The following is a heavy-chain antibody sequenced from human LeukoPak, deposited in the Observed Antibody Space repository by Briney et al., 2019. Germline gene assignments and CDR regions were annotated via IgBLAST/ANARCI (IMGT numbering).Heavy chain of an antibody. Sequence: GGSLRLSCAASKVTFSDYAMNWVRQTPGKGLEWVSGISGSGGNTYYADSVKGRFTISRDNSKNTLYLQMNSLRAEDTALYYCAKGTGINHYHWIDPWGQGTQVTVSS. J-gene: IGHJ5*02. CDR2: ISGSGGNT. CDR1: KVTFSDYA. V-gene: IGHV3-23*01. CDR3: AKGTGINHYHWIDP. D-gene: IGHD3/OR15-3a*01.